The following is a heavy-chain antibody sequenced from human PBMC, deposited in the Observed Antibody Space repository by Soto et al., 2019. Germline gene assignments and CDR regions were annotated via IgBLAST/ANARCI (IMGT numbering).Heavy chain of an antibody. CDR3: ARGGRGSAPGCFDY. D-gene: IGHD3-10*01. V-gene: IGHV3-64*01. CDR2: ISSNGGST. Sequence: EVQLVESGGGLVQPGGSLRLSCAASGFTFSSYAMHWVRQAPGKGLEYVSAISSNGGSTYYANSVKGRFTISRDNSKNTLYLQMGSLRAEDMAVYYCARGGRGSAPGCFDYWGQGTLVTVSS. CDR1: GFTFSSYA. J-gene: IGHJ4*02.